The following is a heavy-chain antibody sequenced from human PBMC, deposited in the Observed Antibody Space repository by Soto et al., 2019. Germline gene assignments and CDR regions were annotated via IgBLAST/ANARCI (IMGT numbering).Heavy chain of an antibody. D-gene: IGHD6-6*01. CDR3: ASARPRPDY. Sequence: QVQLVQSGAEVKKPGASVKVSCKASGYTFASYAISWMRQAPGQGLEWMGWISAYNGNTNYAQKLQGRVTMTTDTSTSTAYTELRSLRADDTAGQAGASARPRPDYWGQGPVVTVSS. J-gene: IGHJ4*02. V-gene: IGHV1-18*01. CDR1: GYTFASYA. CDR2: ISAYNGNT.